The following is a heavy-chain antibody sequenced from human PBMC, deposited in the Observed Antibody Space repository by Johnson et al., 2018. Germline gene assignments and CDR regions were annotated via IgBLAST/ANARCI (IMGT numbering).Heavy chain of an antibody. Sequence: QVQLQESGPGLVKPSETLSLTCTVFSGSISNYYWSWIRQSPGQGLEWNGFIYSSGSINYNPSLKSRVTMSLDTSKKQFSLKLSSLTAADTALYYCARETTGATEGLDVWGKGTTVTVSS. J-gene: IGHJ6*04. CDR2: IYSSGSI. V-gene: IGHV4-59*01. CDR3: ARETTGATEGLDV. CDR1: SGSISNYY. D-gene: IGHD1-26*01.